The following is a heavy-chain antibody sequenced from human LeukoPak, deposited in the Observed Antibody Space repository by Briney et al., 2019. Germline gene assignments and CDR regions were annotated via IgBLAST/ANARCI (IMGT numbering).Heavy chain of an antibody. CDR1: GFTFSSYS. V-gene: IGHV3-21*01. CDR2: ITSRSSYI. D-gene: IGHD1-26*01. CDR3: ARDSRSREEAPSDY. Sequence: GGSLRLSCAASGFTFSSYSMTWVRQAPGKGLEWVSSITSRSSYIYYADSVKGRFTVSRDNVKNSLYLQMNSLRAEDTAVYYCARDSRSREEAPSDYWGQGTLVTVSS. J-gene: IGHJ4*02.